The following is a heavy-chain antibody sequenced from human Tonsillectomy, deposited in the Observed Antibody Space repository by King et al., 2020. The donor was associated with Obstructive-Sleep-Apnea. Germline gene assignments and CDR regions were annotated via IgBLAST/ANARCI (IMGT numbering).Heavy chain of an antibody. CDR2: IYYSGST. D-gene: IGHD3-3*01. V-gene: IGHV4-31*03. CDR1: GGSISSGGYY. Sequence: QLQESGPGLVKPSQTLSLTCTVSGGSISSGGYYWSWIRQHPGKGLEWIGYIYYSGSTYYNPSLKSRVTISVDTSKNQFSLKLSPVTAADTAVAYCAEGFTIFGIGLDWFDTWGQGTLVTVSS. J-gene: IGHJ5*02. CDR3: AEGFTIFGIGLDWFDT.